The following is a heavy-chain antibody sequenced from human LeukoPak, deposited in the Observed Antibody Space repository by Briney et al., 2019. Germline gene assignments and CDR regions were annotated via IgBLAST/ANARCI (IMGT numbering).Heavy chain of an antibody. J-gene: IGHJ4*02. CDR3: AKGGGNSYFDY. Sequence: GGSLRLSCAASGFTFSSYAMHWVRQAPGKGLEWVAVISYDGSNKYYADSVKGRFTISRDNSKNTLYLQMNSLRAEDTAVYYCAKGGGNSYFDYWGQGTLVTVSS. CDR2: ISYDGSNK. CDR1: GFTFSSYA. D-gene: IGHD3-16*01. V-gene: IGHV3-30*04.